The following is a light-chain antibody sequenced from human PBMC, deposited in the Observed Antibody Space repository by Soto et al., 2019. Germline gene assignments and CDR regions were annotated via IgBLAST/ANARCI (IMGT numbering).Light chain of an antibody. CDR3: QKRSSWPRIT. Sequence: EIVLTQSPATLSLSPGERATLSCRSSQSVSSYLAWYQQKPGQAPRLLIYDASNRATGIPARFSGSGSGTDFTLTIRSLEPEDLAIYYCQKRSSWPRITVGHGTRLAIK. J-gene: IGKJ5*01. CDR1: QSVSSY. CDR2: DAS. V-gene: IGKV3-11*01.